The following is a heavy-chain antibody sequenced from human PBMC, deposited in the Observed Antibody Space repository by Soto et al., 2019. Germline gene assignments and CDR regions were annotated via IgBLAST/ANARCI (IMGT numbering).Heavy chain of an antibody. V-gene: IGHV3-53*01. CDR1: GLTVSGKKY. CDR3: AKLPLDSGSPRDV. CDR2: LYDVDGS. Sequence: GGSLRLSCAAFGLTVSGKKYVAWVRQAPGKGLEWVSALYDVDGSYYADSVKGRFTISRDNSKNTLYLQMNSLRAEDTAVYYCAKLPLDSGSPRDVWGQGTTVTVSS. J-gene: IGHJ6*02. D-gene: IGHD1-26*01.